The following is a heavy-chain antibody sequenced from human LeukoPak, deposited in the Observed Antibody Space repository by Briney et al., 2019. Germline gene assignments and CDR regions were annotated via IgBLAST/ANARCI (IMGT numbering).Heavy chain of an antibody. CDR1: GFTFSSYV. V-gene: IGHV3-23*01. J-gene: IGHJ4*02. D-gene: IGHD3-22*01. CDR2: ISGSGGST. Sequence: GGSLRLSCAASGFTFSSYVMSWVRQAPGKGLEWVSAISGSGGSTYYADSVKGRFTISRDNSKNTLYLQMNSLRAEDTAVYYCAKDLTMIVVVITSAFDYWGQGTLVTVSS. CDR3: AKDLTMIVVVITSAFDY.